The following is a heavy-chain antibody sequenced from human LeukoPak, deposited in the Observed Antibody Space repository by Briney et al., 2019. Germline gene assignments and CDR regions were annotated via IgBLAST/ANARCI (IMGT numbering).Heavy chain of an antibody. D-gene: IGHD6-13*01. V-gene: IGHV4-34*01. CDR1: GGSFSGYY. J-gene: IGHJ4*02. Sequence: SETLSLTCAVYGGSFSGYYWSWIRQPPGKGLEWIGEINHSGSTNYNPSFKSRVTISVDTSKNQFSLKLSSVTAADTAVYYCANPQLAAAGKNWGQGTLVTVSS. CDR3: ANPQLAAAGKN. CDR2: INHSGST.